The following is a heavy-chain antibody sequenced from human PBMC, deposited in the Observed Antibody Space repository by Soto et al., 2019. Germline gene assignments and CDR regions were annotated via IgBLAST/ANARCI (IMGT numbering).Heavy chain of an antibody. V-gene: IGHV4-59*13. CDR1: GASIDSYY. CDR2: IYYSGST. CDR3: ARDRTHFYSSAYYSGLDV. Sequence: SETLSLTCTVSGASIDSYYWNWIRQPPGTGLEWIGYIYYSGSTTYNPSLKTRVTISVDRSKNQFSLKLTSVTAADTAVYYCARDRTHFYSSAYYSGLDVWGQGTTVTVSS. J-gene: IGHJ6*02. D-gene: IGHD3-22*01.